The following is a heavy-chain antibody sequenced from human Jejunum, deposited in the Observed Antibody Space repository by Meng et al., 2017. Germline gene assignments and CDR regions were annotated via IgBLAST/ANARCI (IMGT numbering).Heavy chain of an antibody. V-gene: IGHV5-51*01. CDR1: GYTFVTYW. CDR2: IYVADSDT. CDR3: ARGQGLDY. Sequence: GESLKISCKGYGYTFVTYWIAWVRQMPGKGLEWMGVIYVADSDTKYSPAFQGQVIISVDKSIDAAYLEWTSLKASDSAMYYCARGQGLDYWGKGTLVTVSS. J-gene: IGHJ4*02.